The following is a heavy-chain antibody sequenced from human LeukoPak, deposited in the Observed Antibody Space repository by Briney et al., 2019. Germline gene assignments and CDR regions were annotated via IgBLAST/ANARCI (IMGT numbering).Heavy chain of an antibody. V-gene: IGHV4-34*01. CDR2: INHSGST. CDR1: GGSFSGYY. D-gene: IGHD5-18*01. J-gene: IGHJ4*02. Sequence: SESLSLTCAVYGGSFSGYYWSWIRQPPGKGLEWIGEINHSGSTNYNPSLKSRVTISVDTSKNQFSLKLSSVTAADTAVYYCARVGKQLWFRVLDYWGQGTLVTVSS. CDR3: ARVGKQLWFRVLDY.